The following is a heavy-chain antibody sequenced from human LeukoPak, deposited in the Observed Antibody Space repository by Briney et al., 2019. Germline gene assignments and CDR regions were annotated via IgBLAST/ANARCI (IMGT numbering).Heavy chain of an antibody. V-gene: IGHV1-8*01. Sequence: ASVEVSCKASGYTFTSYDINWVRQATGQGLEWMGWMNPNSGNTGYAQKFQGRVTMTRNTSISTAYMELSSLRSEDTAVYYCARGYYYGSGSKTRAFDIWGQGTMVTVSS. CDR1: GYTFTSYD. D-gene: IGHD3-10*01. CDR3: ARGYYYGSGSKTRAFDI. J-gene: IGHJ3*02. CDR2: MNPNSGNT.